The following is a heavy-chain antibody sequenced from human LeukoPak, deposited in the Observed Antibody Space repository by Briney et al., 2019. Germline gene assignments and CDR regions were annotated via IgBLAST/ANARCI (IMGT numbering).Heavy chain of an antibody. D-gene: IGHD3-10*01. CDR2: SSRDGGST. Sequence: GRPLRLSSAASGSPFDDYAIHGVRQAPGKGLGWFSLSSRDGGSTYYADSVKRRFTISRGNSKNSLYLQMNSLRTEDTALYYCAKAVGLLWFGELEYWGQGTLVTVSS. V-gene: IGHV3-43*02. CDR3: AKAVGLLWFGELEY. CDR1: GSPFDDYA. J-gene: IGHJ4*02.